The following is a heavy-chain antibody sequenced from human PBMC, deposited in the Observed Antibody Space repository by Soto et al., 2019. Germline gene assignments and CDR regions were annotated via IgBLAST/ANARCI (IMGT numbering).Heavy chain of an antibody. CDR2: ISGSGGST. D-gene: IGHD6-13*01. J-gene: IGHJ5*02. Sequence: GGSLRLSCAASGFTFSSYAMSWVRQAPGKGLEWVSAISGSGGSTYYADSVKGRFTISRDNSKNTLYLQMNSLRAEDTAVYYCAKGPTSIAAENNWFDPWGQGTLVTVSS. CDR3: AKGPTSIAAENNWFDP. V-gene: IGHV3-23*01. CDR1: GFTFSSYA.